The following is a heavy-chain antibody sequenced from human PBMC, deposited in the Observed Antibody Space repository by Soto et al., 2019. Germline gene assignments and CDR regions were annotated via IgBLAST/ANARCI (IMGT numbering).Heavy chain of an antibody. J-gene: IGHJ4*02. D-gene: IGHD6-13*01. V-gene: IGHV3-21*01. Sequence: LRLSCAAAGFSFSSYNMIWVRQALGKGLEWVSFISSSSNSIYYAASVQGRFTISRDNAKNSLSLQMNSLRVEDTAVYYCARAFAGTSSSDYWGQGTLVTVSS. CDR1: GFSFSSYN. CDR3: ARAFAGTSSSDY. CDR2: ISSSSNSI.